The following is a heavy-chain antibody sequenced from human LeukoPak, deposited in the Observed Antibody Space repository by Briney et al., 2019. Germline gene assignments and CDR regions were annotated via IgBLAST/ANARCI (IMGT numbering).Heavy chain of an antibody. CDR1: GGSISSGSYY. CDR3: ASSSTEATTDVGTVDY. CDR2: IYYSGST. V-gene: IGHV4-31*03. J-gene: IGHJ4*02. D-gene: IGHD1-26*01. Sequence: SQTLSLTCTVSGGSISSGSYYWSWIRQHPGKGLEWIGYIYYSGSTYYNPSLKSRVTISVDTSKNQFSLKLSSVTAADTAVYYCASSSTEATTDVGTVDYWGQGTLVTVSS.